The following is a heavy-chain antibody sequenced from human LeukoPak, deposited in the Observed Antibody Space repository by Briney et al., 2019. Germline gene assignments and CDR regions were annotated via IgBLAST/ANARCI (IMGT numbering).Heavy chain of an antibody. D-gene: IGHD3-3*01. CDR1: GGTFISYA. Sequence: GASVKVSCKASGGTFISYAISWVRQAPGQGLEWMGRIIPIFGTANYAQKFQGRVTITTDASTSTAYMELSSLRSEDTAVYYCARRIFEWLSNYYDYWGQGTLVTVSS. V-gene: IGHV1-69*05. J-gene: IGHJ4*02. CDR2: IIPIFGTA. CDR3: ARRIFEWLSNYYDY.